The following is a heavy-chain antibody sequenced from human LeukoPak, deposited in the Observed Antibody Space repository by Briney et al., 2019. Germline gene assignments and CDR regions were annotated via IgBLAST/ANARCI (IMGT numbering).Heavy chain of an antibody. D-gene: IGHD3-22*01. Sequence: GGSLRLSCAASGFTVSSNYMSWVRQAPGKGLEWVSVIYSGGSTYYADSVKGRFTISRDNSKNTLYLQMNSLRAEDTAVYYCASVAHPDRYYYDSSGYEQPNWGFDPWGQGTLVTVSS. CDR3: ASVAHPDRYYYDSSGYEQPNWGFDP. CDR2: IYSGGST. V-gene: IGHV3-53*01. J-gene: IGHJ5*02. CDR1: GFTVSSNY.